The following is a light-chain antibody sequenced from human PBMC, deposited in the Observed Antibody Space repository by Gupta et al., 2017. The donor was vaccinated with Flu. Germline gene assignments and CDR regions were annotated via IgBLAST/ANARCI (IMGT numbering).Light chain of an antibody. CDR3: QQDDDVFSLT. CDR2: QSS. Sequence: SALSASVGDRVTITCRASQNVNVFVAWYQQRPGKAPKLLISQSSILETGVPSRFNASGSGTDFRLTINDRQPGDVATYYCQQDDDVFSLTFGQGTRL. CDR1: QNVNVF. J-gene: IGKJ5*01. V-gene: IGKV1-5*03.